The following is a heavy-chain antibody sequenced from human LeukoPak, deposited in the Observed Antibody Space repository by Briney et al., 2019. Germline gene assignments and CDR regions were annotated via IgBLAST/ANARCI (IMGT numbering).Heavy chain of an antibody. J-gene: IGHJ4*02. CDR2: IYYSGST. D-gene: IGHD3-10*01. CDR3: ARRGWYYGSGRSSHFDY. Sequence: ASETLSLTCTVSGGSISTYYWSWIRQPPGKGLEWIGYIYYSGSTNYNPSLKSRVTISVDTSKNQFSLKLSSVTAADTAVYYCARRGWYYGSGRSSHFDYWGQGTLVTVSS. V-gene: IGHV4-59*12. CDR1: GGSISTYY.